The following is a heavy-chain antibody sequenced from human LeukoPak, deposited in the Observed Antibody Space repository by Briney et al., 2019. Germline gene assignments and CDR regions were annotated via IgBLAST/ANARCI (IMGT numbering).Heavy chain of an antibody. Sequence: GGSLRLSCAASGFTFSSYAMNWVRQAPGKGLEWVSYIISRSSTIHYADSVKGRFTISRDNAKNSLYLQMNSLRAEDTAVYCCARGFLADSSSWYRRGYYYGMDVWGQGTTVTVSS. J-gene: IGHJ6*02. CDR2: IISRSSTI. V-gene: IGHV3-48*01. CDR3: ARGFLADSSSWYRRGYYYGMDV. CDR1: GFTFSSYA. D-gene: IGHD6-13*01.